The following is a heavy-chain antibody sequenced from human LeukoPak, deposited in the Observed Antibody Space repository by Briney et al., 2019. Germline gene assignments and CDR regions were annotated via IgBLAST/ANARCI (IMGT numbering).Heavy chain of an antibody. Sequence: GGSLRLSCAASGFTFSSYSMNWVRQAPGKGLEWVSSISSSSSYIYYADSVKGRFTISRDNAKNSLYLQMNSLRAEDTAVYYCASVSYGSGSYYNSHDIWGQGTMVTVSS. J-gene: IGHJ3*02. D-gene: IGHD3-10*01. CDR1: GFTFSSYS. CDR3: ASVSYGSGSYYNSHDI. CDR2: ISSSSSYI. V-gene: IGHV3-21*01.